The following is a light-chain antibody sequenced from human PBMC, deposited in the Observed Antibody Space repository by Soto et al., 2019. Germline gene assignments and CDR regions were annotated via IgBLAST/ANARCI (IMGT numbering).Light chain of an antibody. CDR1: QSVSSN. J-gene: IGKJ4*01. V-gene: IGKV3-15*01. Sequence: EIVMTKSTATLSVSPGERATLSCRASQSVSSNLAWYQQKPGQAPRLLIYGASTRATGIPARFSGSGSGTEFTLTISSLQSEDFAVYYCQQYNNWPPLTFGGGNKVEIK. CDR3: QQYNNWPPLT. CDR2: GAS.